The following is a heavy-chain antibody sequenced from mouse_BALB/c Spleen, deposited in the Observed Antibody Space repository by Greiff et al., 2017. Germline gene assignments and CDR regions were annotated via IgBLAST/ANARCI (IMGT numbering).Heavy chain of an antibody. Sequence: QVQLQQSGAELVRPGTSVKVSCKASGYAFTNYLIEWVKQRPGQGLEWIGVINPGSGGTNYNEKFKGKATLTADKSSSTAYMQLSSLTSDDSAVYFCARVGGSYAMDYWGQGTSVTVSS. CDR1: GYAFTNYL. CDR2: INPGSGGT. J-gene: IGHJ4*01. V-gene: IGHV1-54*01. CDR3: ARVGGSYAMDY. D-gene: IGHD1-1*02.